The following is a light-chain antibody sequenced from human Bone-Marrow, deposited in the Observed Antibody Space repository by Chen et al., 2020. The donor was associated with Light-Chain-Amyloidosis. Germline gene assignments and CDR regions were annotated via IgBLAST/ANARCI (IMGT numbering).Light chain of an antibody. J-gene: IGKJ4*01. CDR3: QQYGTSPLT. V-gene: IGKV3-20*01. CDR1: QTISSNY. Sequence: EIVLMQSPVTLSLSPGEVANLSCRASQTISSNYLTWYQQKFGQAPRLLIYGSSSRATGIPDRFTGSGSGTDFTLTINRLEHEDFAMYYCQQYGTSPLTFGGGTKVEIK. CDR2: GSS.